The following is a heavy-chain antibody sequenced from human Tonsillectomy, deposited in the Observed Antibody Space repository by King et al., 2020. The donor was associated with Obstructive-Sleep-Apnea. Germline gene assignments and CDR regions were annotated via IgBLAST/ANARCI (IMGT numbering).Heavy chain of an antibody. V-gene: IGHV3-30-3*01. CDR2: ISYDGCNK. D-gene: IGHD6-13*01. J-gene: IGHJ4*02. Sequence: VQLVESGGGVVQPGRSPRLSCAASGFTFSIYAMHWLSPAPGKGLGWVAVISYDGCNKYYADYVKGRFTISRANSKNTLYLQLNSLRAEDTAVYYCARDYPEAAGHLDYWGQGTLVTVSS. CDR1: GFTFSIYA. CDR3: ARDYPEAAGHLDY.